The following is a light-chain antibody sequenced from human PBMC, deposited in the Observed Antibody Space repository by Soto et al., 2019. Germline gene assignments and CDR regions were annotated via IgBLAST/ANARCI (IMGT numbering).Light chain of an antibody. CDR1: QSVSRN. Sequence: EIVLTHSPATLCLSPGERATLSCNASQSVSRNLAWYQQKPGQAPRLLIYGASSRATGIPDRFSGSGSGTDFTLTISRLEPEDFAVYYCQQYDSSPWTFGQGTKVDIK. J-gene: IGKJ1*01. V-gene: IGKV3-20*01. CDR3: QQYDSSPWT. CDR2: GAS.